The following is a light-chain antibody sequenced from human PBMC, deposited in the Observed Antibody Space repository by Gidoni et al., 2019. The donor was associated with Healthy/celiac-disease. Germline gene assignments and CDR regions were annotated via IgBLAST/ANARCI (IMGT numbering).Light chain of an antibody. CDR1: SSDVGSYNL. J-gene: IGLJ2*01. Sequence: QSALTQPASVSGSPGQSITISCTGTSSDVGSYNLVSWYQQHPGKAPTLMIYEVSKRPSGVSNRFSGSKSGTTASLTISGLQAEDEADYYCCSYAGSSTLVFGGGTKLTVL. CDR3: CSYAGSSTLV. V-gene: IGLV2-23*02. CDR2: EVS.